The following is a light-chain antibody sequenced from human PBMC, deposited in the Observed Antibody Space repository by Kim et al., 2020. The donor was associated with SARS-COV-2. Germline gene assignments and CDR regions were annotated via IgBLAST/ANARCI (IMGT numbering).Light chain of an antibody. Sequence: GQSVTNSCTGTSSDVGNYNYVSWYQQHPGKAPKLMIYDVSKRPSGVPERFSGSKSGNTASLTISGLQAEDEADYYCCSSAGGYTWVFGGGTQLTVL. J-gene: IGLJ3*02. CDR3: CSSAGGYTWV. CDR2: DVS. CDR1: SSDVGNYNY. V-gene: IGLV2-11*01.